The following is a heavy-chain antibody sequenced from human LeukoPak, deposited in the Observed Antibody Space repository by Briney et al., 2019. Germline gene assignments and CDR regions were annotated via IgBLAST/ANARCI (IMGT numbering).Heavy chain of an antibody. Sequence: GGSLRLSCVPSGFSFNDTWMTLVGQAPGKGLECVANIKPDGSTRYYIDSVKGRFTVSRDNAKNSLYLQMNSLRLDDTAIYYCKSDFNHVSGGWGQGTLVTVSS. V-gene: IGHV3-7*01. J-gene: IGHJ4*02. D-gene: IGHD2-15*01. CDR2: IKPDGSTR. CDR3: KSDFNHVSGG. CDR1: GFSFNDTW.